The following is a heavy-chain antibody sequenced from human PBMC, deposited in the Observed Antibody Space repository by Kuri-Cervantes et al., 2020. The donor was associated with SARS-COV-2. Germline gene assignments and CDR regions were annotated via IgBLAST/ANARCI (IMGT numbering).Heavy chain of an antibody. CDR1: GFTFSSYW. Sequence: GGSLRLSCAASGFTFSSYWMHWVRQAPGKGLVWVSRINSDGSSTSYADSVKGRFTISRDNAKNTLYLQMNSLRAEDTAVYYCARDIVTVDYDFWSGYYGPSYFDYWGQGNPGHRLL. CDR2: INSDGSST. J-gene: IGHJ4*02. V-gene: IGHV3-74*01. CDR3: ARDIVTVDYDFWSGYYGPSYFDY. D-gene: IGHD3-3*01.